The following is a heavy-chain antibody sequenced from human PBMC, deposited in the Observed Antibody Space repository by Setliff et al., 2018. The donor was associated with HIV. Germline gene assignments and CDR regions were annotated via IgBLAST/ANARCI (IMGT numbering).Heavy chain of an antibody. CDR2: ISDTSATI. CDR1: GFTFNTYT. Sequence: GGSLRLSCAASGFTFNTYTMNWVRQAPGKGLEWLSYISDTSATISYADSVKGRFTISRDNAKNSLYLQMNSLRAEDTAVYYCARDGGMGVYYMDVWGKGTTVTVSS. V-gene: IGHV3-48*01. CDR3: ARDGGMGVYYMDV. J-gene: IGHJ6*03. D-gene: IGHD1-26*01.